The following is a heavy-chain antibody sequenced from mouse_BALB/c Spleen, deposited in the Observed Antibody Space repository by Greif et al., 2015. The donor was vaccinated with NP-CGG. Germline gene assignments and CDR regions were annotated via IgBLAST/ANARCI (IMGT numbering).Heavy chain of an antibody. CDR2: IWAGGST. J-gene: IGHJ4*01. Sequence: QVQLKESGPGLVAPSQSLSITCTVSGFSLTSYGVHWVRQPPGKGLEWLGVIWAGGSTNCNSALMSRLSISKDNSKSQVFLKMNSLQTDDTAMYYCARDGYYAMDYWGQGTSVTVSS. V-gene: IGHV2-9*02. CDR1: GFSLTSYG. CDR3: ARDGYYAMDY.